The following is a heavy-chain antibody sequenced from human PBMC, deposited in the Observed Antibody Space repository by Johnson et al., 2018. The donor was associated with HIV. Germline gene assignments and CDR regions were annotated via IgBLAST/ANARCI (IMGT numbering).Heavy chain of an antibody. D-gene: IGHD1-1*01. J-gene: IGHJ3*02. CDR3: ANSTASDAFDI. CDR2: IWYDGSNK. CDR1: GFTFGSYG. Sequence: QVLLVESGGGVVQPGRSLRLSCAASGFTFGSYGMHWVRQAPGKGLEWVAVIWYDGSNKNYSDSVKGRFTISRDNSKNTLYLQMNSLRAEDTAVYYCANSTASDAFDIWGQGTMVTVSS. V-gene: IGHV3-33*06.